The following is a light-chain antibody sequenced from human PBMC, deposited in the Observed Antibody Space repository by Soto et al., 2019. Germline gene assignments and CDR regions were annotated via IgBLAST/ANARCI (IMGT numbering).Light chain of an antibody. CDR1: QDISNY. Sequence: IQMTQSPSSLSASVGDRVTITCQASQDISNYLNWYQQKPGKAPKLLIYDASNLETGVPSRFSGSGSGTEFTLTISSLQPDDFATYYCQQYNSYSPWTFGQGTKVDIK. J-gene: IGKJ1*01. V-gene: IGKV1-33*01. CDR3: QQYNSYSPWT. CDR2: DAS.